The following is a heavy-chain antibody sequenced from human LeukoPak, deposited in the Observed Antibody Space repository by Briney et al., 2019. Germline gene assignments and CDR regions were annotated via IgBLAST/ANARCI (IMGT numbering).Heavy chain of an antibody. CDR3: ARLGGWYFDY. D-gene: IGHD6-19*01. CDR2: IYYSGST. CDR1: GGSISSSNYY. Sequence: SEPLSLTCTVSGGSISSSNYYWGWIRQPPGKGLEWIGTIYYSGSTYYNPSLKRRVTMSVDTSNNQFSLKLSSVTAADTAVYYCARLGGWYFDYWGQGTLVTVSS. V-gene: IGHV4-39*01. J-gene: IGHJ4*02.